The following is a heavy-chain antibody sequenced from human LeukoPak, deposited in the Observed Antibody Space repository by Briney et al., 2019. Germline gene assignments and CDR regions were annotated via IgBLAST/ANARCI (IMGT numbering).Heavy chain of an antibody. Sequence: GASVKVSCKASGGTFSSYAISWVRQAPGQGLEWMGRINPNSGGTNYAQKFQGRVTMTRDTSISTAYMELSRLRSDDTAVYYCARGLYYYDSSGYYSNDAFDIWGQGTMVTVSS. CDR2: INPNSGGT. CDR3: ARGLYYYDSSGYYSNDAFDI. V-gene: IGHV1-2*06. D-gene: IGHD3-22*01. J-gene: IGHJ3*02. CDR1: GGTFSSYA.